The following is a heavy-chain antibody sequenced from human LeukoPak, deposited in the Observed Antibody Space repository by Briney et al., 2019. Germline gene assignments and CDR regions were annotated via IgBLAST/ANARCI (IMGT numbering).Heavy chain of an antibody. CDR1: GFTFSSYS. D-gene: IGHD3-10*01. Sequence: QPGGSLRLSCVASGFTFSSYSINWVRQAPGKGLEWVSYISSSGSTIYYADSVKGRFTISRDNAKNSLYLQMNSLRAEDTAVYYCARLVWFGEPDRGSWFDPWGQGTLVTVSS. CDR2: ISSSGSTI. J-gene: IGHJ5*02. V-gene: IGHV3-48*04. CDR3: ARLVWFGEPDRGSWFDP.